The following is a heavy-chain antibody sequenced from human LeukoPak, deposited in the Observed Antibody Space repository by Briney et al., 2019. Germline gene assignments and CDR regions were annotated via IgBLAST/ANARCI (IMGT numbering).Heavy chain of an antibody. CDR2: IYYSGST. CDR3: ARVSWNDGIDY. J-gene: IGHJ4*02. V-gene: IGHV4-59*01. Sequence: SSETLSLTCTVSGGSISSYYWSWIRQPPGKGLEWIGYIYYSGSTNYNPSLKSRVTISVDTSKNQFSLKLSSVTAADTAVYYCARVSWNDGIDYWGQGTLVTVSS. D-gene: IGHD1-1*01. CDR1: GGSISSYY.